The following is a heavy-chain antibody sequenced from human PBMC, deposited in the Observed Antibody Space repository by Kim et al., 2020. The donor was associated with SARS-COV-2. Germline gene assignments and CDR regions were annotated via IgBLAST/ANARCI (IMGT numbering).Heavy chain of an antibody. CDR3: ARNIAVAVFDYYGMDV. J-gene: IGHJ6*02. CDR2: INPSGGST. D-gene: IGHD6-19*01. Sequence: ASVKVSCKASGYTFTSYYMHWVRQAPGQGLEWMGIINPSGGSTSYAQKFKGRVTMTRDTSTSTVYMELSSLRSEDTAVYYCARNIAVAVFDYYGMDVWGQGTTVTVSS. CDR1: GYTFTSYY. V-gene: IGHV1-46*01.